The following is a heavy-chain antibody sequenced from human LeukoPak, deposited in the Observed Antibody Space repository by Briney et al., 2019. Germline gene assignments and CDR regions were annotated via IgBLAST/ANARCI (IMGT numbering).Heavy chain of an antibody. V-gene: IGHV3-74*01. D-gene: IGHD3-10*01. CDR2: INTDGSIT. J-gene: IGHJ4*02. Sequence: GGSLRLSCAASGFTFSDYWIHWVRQAPGKGLVWVSRINTDGSITNYADSVKGRFSISRDNARNTLYLQMSSLRAEDTAVYYCARDRGPRTGFMVREAYDYWGQGTLVTVSS. CDR1: GFTFSDYW. CDR3: ARDRGPRTGFMVREAYDY.